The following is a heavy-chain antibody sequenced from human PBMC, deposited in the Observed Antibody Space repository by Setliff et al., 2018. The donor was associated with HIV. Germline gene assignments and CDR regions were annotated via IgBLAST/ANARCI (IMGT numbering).Heavy chain of an antibody. D-gene: IGHD2-21*01. CDR1: GFTFSVYG. J-gene: IGHJ3*01. CDR3: ARGQFRLRPDSLDL. V-gene: IGHV3-33*01. CDR2: IWHDGGKK. Sequence: GSLRLSCEGSGFTFSVYGMHWVRQAPGKGLEWVAVIWHDGGKKYYADSLKGRFTISRDDSKNTLYLQMNSLRAEDTALYYCARGQFRLRPDSLDLWGQGTLVTVSS.